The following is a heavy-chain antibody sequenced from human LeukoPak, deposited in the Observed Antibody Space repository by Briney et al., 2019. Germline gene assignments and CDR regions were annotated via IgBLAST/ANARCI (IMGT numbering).Heavy chain of an antibody. D-gene: IGHD3-22*01. J-gene: IGHJ4*02. CDR2: IYPGDSDT. V-gene: IGHV5-51*01. CDR1: GYSFTSYW. CDR3: ARRATYYYVSSGYYYLIDY. Sequence: GESLKISCKGSGYSFTSYWIGRVRQMPGKGLEWIGIIYPGDSDTRYSPSFQGQVTISADKSIGPALLPWGRLKASDTAMYYCARRATYYYVSSGYYYLIDYWGQGTLVTVSS.